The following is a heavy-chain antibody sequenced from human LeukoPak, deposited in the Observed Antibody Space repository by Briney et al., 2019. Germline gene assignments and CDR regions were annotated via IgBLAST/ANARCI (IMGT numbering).Heavy chain of an antibody. J-gene: IGHJ6*03. D-gene: IGHD2-2*01. CDR3: ARGVAPAAPGDYYMDV. Sequence: SEALSLTCAVYGGSFSGYYWSWIRQPPGKGLEWIGEINHSGSTNYHPSLKSRVTTSVDTSKNQFSLKLSSVTAADTAVYYCARGVAPAAPGDYYMDVWGKGTTVTVSS. CDR2: INHSGST. V-gene: IGHV4-34*01. CDR1: GGSFSGYY.